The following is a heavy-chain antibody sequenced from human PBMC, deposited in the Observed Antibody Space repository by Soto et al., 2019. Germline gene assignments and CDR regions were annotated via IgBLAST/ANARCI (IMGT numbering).Heavy chain of an antibody. CDR1: GGSISSLNDY. J-gene: IGHJ5*02. CDR3: AREVSWTGASDH. D-gene: IGHD2-8*02. V-gene: IGHV4-31*02. Sequence: QVQLEQSGPGLVKPSQTLSLTCKISGGSISSLNDYWSWIRQSPGEGLEWIGYIFDSGTAHYNPSLKGRVRISGDTSQSQFSLTIQSVTVADTAVYYCAREVSWTGASDHWGQGILVTVPS. CDR2: IFDSGTA.